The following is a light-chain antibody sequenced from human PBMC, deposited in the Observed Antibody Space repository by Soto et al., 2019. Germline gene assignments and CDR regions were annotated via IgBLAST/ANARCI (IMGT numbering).Light chain of an antibody. CDR3: NSYTSTYSLV. CDR2: EVT. J-gene: IGLJ1*01. Sequence: QSVLNQPASLSWSPGQAITLPCPGTRSYVGGYNYVSWYQQHPRKAPKLMIYEVTNRPSGVSDRFSGSKSGTTASLTISGLQAEDEADYYCNSYTSTYSLVFGTGTKVTVL. CDR1: RSYVGGYNY. V-gene: IGLV2-14*01.